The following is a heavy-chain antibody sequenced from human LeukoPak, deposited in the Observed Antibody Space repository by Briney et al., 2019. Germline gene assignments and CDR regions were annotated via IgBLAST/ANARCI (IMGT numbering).Heavy chain of an antibody. J-gene: IGHJ5*02. V-gene: IGHV3-30*18. CDR1: GFTFSSYG. CDR3: AKDPRRGSYPTGFFDP. CDR2: ISYDGSNK. Sequence: GGSLRLSCSASGFTFSSYGMHWVRQAPGKGLEWVAVISYDGSNKYYADSVKGRFTISRDNSKNTLYLQMNSLRAEDTAVYYCAKDPRRGSYPTGFFDPWGQGTLVTVSS. D-gene: IGHD1-26*01.